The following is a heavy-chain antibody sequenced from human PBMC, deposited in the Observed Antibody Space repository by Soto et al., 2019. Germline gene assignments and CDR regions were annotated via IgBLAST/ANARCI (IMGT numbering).Heavy chain of an antibody. CDR1: GYSFTTYG. CDR3: AKNGHPPYYYYGMDV. V-gene: IGHV1-18*01. CDR2: ISGYNGDT. J-gene: IGHJ6*02. Sequence: ASVKVSCKASGYSFTTYGISWVRQAPGQGLEWMGWISGYNGDTNNAQKFQDRVTMTIDRSTTTAYLELRSLTSDATAVYYCAKNGHPPYYYYGMDVWGQGTTVTVSS. D-gene: IGHD2-8*01.